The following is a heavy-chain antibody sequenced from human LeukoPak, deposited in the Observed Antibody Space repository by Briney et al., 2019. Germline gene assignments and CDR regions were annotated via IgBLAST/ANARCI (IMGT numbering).Heavy chain of an antibody. CDR1: GYTFTSYY. V-gene: IGHV1-46*01. J-gene: IGHJ5*02. Sequence: ASVKVSCKASGYTFTSYYMHWVRQAPGQGLEWMGIINPNGGSTSYAQKFQGRVTMTRDTSTSTVYMELSSLRSEDTAVYYCARQEQDIVVVVAANWFDPWGQGTLVTVSS. CDR2: INPNGGST. CDR3: ARQEQDIVVVVAANWFDP. D-gene: IGHD2-15*01.